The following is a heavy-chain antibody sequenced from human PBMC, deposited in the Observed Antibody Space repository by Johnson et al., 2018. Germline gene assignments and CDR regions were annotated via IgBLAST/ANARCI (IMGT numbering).Heavy chain of an antibody. V-gene: IGHV3-13*01. CDR1: GFTFSSYA. J-gene: IGHJ6*02. D-gene: IGHD4-23*01. Sequence: VQLVESGGGVVQPGRSLRLSCAASGFTFSSYAMSWVRQATGKGLEWVSAIGTAGDTYYPGSVKGRFTISRENAKNSLYLQMNSLRAEDTAVYYCAKEGWELIYGMDVWGQGTTVTVSS. CDR3: AKEGWELIYGMDV. CDR2: IGTAGDT.